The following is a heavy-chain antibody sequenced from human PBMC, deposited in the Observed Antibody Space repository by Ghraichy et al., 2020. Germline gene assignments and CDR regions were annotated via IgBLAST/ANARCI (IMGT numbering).Heavy chain of an antibody. CDR2: INHSGST. CDR3: ARDQPTRGASHSTGDKKIDY. V-gene: IGHV4-34*01. Sequence: SETLSLTCAVYGGSFSGYYWSWIRQPPGKGLEWIGEINHSGSTNYNPSLKSRVTISVDTSKNQFSLKLSSVTAADTAVYYCARDQPTRGASHSTGDKKIDYWGQGTLVTVSS. D-gene: IGHD2-21*01. J-gene: IGHJ4*02. CDR1: GGSFSGYY.